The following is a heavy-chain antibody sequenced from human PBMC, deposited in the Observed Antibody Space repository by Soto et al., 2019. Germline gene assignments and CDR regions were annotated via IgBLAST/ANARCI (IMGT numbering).Heavy chain of an antibody. CDR2: INAGNGNT. Sequence: VQLVQSGAEVKQSGASVKVSCRASGYTFTNYAMHWVRQAPGQRLEWMGWINAGNGNTQYSQQFQGRVTITRDTSASTAYMELSSLRSEDTAAYYCARAAYCGSDSCSDAFDIWGQGTVVTVSS. CDR3: ARAAYCGSDSCSDAFDI. V-gene: IGHV1-3*01. J-gene: IGHJ3*02. D-gene: IGHD2-21*02. CDR1: GYTFTNYA.